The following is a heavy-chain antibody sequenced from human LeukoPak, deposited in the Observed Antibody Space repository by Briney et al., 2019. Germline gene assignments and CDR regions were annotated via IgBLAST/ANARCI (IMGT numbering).Heavy chain of an antibody. CDR3: ARNIVGANAFDY. Sequence: KASETLSLTCAVSGGSISSSNWWSWVRQPPGKGLEWIGKFYHGGNINYHPSLKSRVTISVDKSKNQFSLKLSSVTAADTAVYYCARNIVGANAFDYWGQGTLVTVSS. CDR2: FYHGGNI. D-gene: IGHD1-26*01. J-gene: IGHJ4*02. CDR1: GGSISSSNW. V-gene: IGHV4-4*02.